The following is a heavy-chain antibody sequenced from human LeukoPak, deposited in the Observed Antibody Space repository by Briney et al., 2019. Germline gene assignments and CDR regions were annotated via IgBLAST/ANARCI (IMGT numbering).Heavy chain of an antibody. CDR2: IYSGGST. D-gene: IGHD3-10*01. V-gene: IGHV3-53*01. Sequence: GGSLRLSCAVSGFTVSSNYMSWVRQAPGKGLEWVSVIYSGGSTYYADSVKGRFTISRDNSKSTLYIQMNSLRAEDTAVYYCARAKPKNMVRGLIMRRESRYYFDYWGQGTLVTVSS. CDR3: ARAKPKNMVRGLIMRRESRYYFDY. CDR1: GFTVSSNY. J-gene: IGHJ4*02.